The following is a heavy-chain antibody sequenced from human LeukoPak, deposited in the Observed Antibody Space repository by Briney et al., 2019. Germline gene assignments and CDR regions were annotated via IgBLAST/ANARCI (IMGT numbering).Heavy chain of an antibody. J-gene: IGHJ6*03. CDR1: GFTFSSYW. Sequence: GGSLRLSCAASGFTFSSYWMHWARQAPGKGLVWVSRINSDGSSTSYADSVKGRFTISRDNAKNTLYLQMNSLRAEDTAVYYCARGIGSGYYYYYYMDVWGKGTTVTISS. CDR2: INSDGSST. V-gene: IGHV3-74*01. D-gene: IGHD3-10*01. CDR3: ARGIGSGYYYYYYMDV.